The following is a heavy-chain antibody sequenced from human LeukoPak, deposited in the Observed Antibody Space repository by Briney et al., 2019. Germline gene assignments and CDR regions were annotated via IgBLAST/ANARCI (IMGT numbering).Heavy chain of an antibody. V-gene: IGHV1-2*06. CDR3: ARSLGDSSGYYPLPFDY. CDR2: INPNSGGT. D-gene: IGHD3-22*01. CDR1: GYTFTGYY. Sequence: GASVKVSCKASGYTFTGYYMHWVRQAPGQGLEWMGRINPNSGGTNYAQKFQGRVTMTRDTSISTAYMELRSLRSDDTAVYYCARSLGDSSGYYPLPFDYWGQGTLVIVSS. J-gene: IGHJ4*02.